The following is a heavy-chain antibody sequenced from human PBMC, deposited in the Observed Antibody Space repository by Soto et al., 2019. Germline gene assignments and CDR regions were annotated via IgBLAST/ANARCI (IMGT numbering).Heavy chain of an antibody. J-gene: IGHJ4*02. D-gene: IGHD2-2*01. Sequence: SETLSLTXTVSGGSISSGDYYWSWIRQPPGKDLAGIGYIYYSGNTYHTPYLQSRVTIAVDTNKNQFSLKLSAVTAAATAVYYCARAVIRGIVVVPAAMNVVYFDYWGQGTLVTVSS. V-gene: IGHV4-30-4*01. CDR3: ARAVIRGIVVVPAAMNVVYFDY. CDR1: GGSISSGDYY. CDR2: IYYSGNT.